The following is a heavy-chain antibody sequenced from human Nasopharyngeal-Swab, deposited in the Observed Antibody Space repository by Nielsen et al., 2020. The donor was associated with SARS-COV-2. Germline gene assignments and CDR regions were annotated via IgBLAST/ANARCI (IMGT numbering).Heavy chain of an antibody. CDR3: ARRTARDGYNYEVDP. CDR2: IYPGNSDT. CDR1: GYSFANYW. Sequence: GESLKLSCTGFGYSFANYWIGWVRQMPGKGLEWMGSIYPGNSDTRYSPAFHGRVTISADKSINTAYLQWTSLRASDTAVYYCARRTARDGYNYEVDPWGQGTLVTVSS. D-gene: IGHD5-24*01. J-gene: IGHJ5*02. V-gene: IGHV5-51*01.